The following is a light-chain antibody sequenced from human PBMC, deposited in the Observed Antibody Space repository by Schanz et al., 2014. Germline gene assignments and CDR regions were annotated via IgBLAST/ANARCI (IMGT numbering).Light chain of an antibody. CDR1: SSNIGSNT. Sequence: QSVLTQPPSASGTPGQTVTISCSGSSSNIGSNTVNWYQQLPGTAPKLLIYSNNQWPSGVPDRFSGSKSGTSASLAISGLQSEDEADYYCATWDDSLNGLRFGGGTKVTVL. CDR3: ATWDDSLNGLR. CDR2: SNN. V-gene: IGLV1-44*01. J-gene: IGLJ3*02.